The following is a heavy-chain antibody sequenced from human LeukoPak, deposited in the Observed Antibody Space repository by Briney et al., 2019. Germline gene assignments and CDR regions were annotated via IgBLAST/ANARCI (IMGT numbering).Heavy chain of an antibody. CDR1: GGSISSNNW. J-gene: IGHJ4*02. CDR3: ARVNINNWHSCDY. D-gene: IGHD1-1*01. V-gene: IGHV4-4*02. CDR2: IYHSGSP. Sequence: SETLSFTCAVSGGSISSNNWWGWVRQPPGKGLEWIGEIYHSGSPNYNPSLKSRVTISVDKSRNHFSLTLSSVTAADTAVYYCARVNINNWHSCDYWGQGTLVTVSS.